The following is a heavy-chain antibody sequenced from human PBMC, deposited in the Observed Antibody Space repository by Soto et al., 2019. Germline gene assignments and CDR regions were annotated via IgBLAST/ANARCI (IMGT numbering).Heavy chain of an antibody. Sequence: ASVKVSCKASGYSFTDYHIHWVRQAPGQGLEWMGWINPNSGGTNYAQKFQGRVTMTRDTSISTAYMELSRLRSDDTAVYYCARVGASSGWYYYYYYGMDVWGQGTTVTVSS. V-gene: IGHV1-2*02. D-gene: IGHD6-19*01. J-gene: IGHJ6*02. CDR1: GYSFTDYH. CDR2: INPNSGGT. CDR3: ARVGASSGWYYYYYYGMDV.